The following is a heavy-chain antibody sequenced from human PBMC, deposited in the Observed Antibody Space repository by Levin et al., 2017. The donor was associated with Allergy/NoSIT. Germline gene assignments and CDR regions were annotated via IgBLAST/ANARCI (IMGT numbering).Heavy chain of an antibody. V-gene: IGHV3-23*01. CDR3: AKSPPTVAANWRYNWFGP. CDR2: VSGRSRST. J-gene: IGHJ5*02. D-gene: IGHD2-15*01. Sequence: GESLKISCAGSGFTFSNFAMTWVRQAPGKGLEWVSVVSGRSRSTYYADSVRGRFSISRDNSQNTVYLHMNSLRAEDTAMYYCAKSPPTVAANWRYNWFGPWDQGTLVIVSS. CDR1: GFTFSNFA.